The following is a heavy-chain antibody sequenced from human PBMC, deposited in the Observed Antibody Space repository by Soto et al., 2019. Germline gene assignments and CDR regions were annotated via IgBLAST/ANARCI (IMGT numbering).Heavy chain of an antibody. J-gene: IGHJ6*02. D-gene: IGHD6-19*01. CDR3: ARDGIGIAVAGTYNGMDV. CDR2: IIPIFGTA. V-gene: IGHV1-69*01. CDR1: GGTFSNYA. Sequence: QVQLVQSGAEVKKPGSSVKVSCKASGGTFSNYAISWVRQAPGQRLEWMGGIIPIFGTANNPQKFQGRVTITADESTSTAYMELSSLRSEDTAVYYCARDGIGIAVAGTYNGMDVWGQGTTVTVSS.